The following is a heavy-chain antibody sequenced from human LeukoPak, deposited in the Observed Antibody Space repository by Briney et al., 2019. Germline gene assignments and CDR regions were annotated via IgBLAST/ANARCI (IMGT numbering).Heavy chain of an antibody. CDR1: GFTFSSYG. V-gene: IGHV3-33*01. CDR2: VWYDGSNK. D-gene: IGHD4-23*01. J-gene: IGHJ4*02. Sequence: GGSLRPSCAASGFTFSSYGMNWVRQAPGKGLEWVGVVWYDGSNKYYGDSVKGRFTISRDNSKNMLYLEMNSLRAEDTAVYYCARDYGGNSYYFDYWGQGTLATVSS. CDR3: ARDYGGNSYYFDY.